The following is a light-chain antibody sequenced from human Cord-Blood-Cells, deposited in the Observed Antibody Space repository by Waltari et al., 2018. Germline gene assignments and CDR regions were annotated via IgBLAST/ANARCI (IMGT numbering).Light chain of an antibody. CDR3: QQANSFPYT. V-gene: IGKV1-12*01. CDR1: QGISSR. CDR2: AAS. J-gene: IGKJ2*01. Sequence: DIQMTQSPSSVSASVGDRVTITGRASQGISSRLAWYQQKPGKAPQPLIYAASSLQSAVPSRFSGSASWTDCTLTISSLQPEDFATYYCQQANSFPYTFGQGTKLEIK.